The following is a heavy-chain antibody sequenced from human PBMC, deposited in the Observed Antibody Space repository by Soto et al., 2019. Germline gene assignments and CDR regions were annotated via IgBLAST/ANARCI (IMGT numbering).Heavy chain of an antibody. CDR3: ARQYYDFWSGSYYYYMDV. D-gene: IGHD3-3*01. CDR2: IYYDGST. CDR1: GGSISSYY. J-gene: IGHJ6*03. V-gene: IGHV4-59*08. Sequence: QSQTLSLPCTVSGGSISSYYWSWIRQPPGKGLEWIGYIYYDGSTNYNPSLKSRVTITVDTSKNQFSLKLSSVTAADTAVYYCARQYYDFWSGSYYYYMDVWGKGTTVTVSS.